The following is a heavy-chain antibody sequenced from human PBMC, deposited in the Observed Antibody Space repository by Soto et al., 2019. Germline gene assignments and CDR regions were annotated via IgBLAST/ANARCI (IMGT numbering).Heavy chain of an antibody. D-gene: IGHD6-13*01. CDR1: GFSLSTSGVG. CDR2: IYWDDDK. Sequence: QITLKESGPTLVKPTQTLTLTCTFSGFSLSTSGVGVGWIRQPPGKALEWLALIYWDDDKRSSPSLKSRLTLTKDTSKNQVVLTMTNMDPVDTATYYCAHSGAAAGRGGYFDLWGRGALVTVSS. V-gene: IGHV2-5*02. CDR3: AHSGAAAGRGGYFDL. J-gene: IGHJ2*01.